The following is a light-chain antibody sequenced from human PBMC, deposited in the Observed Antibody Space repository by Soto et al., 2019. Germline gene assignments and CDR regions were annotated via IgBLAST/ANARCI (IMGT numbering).Light chain of an antibody. CDR1: QSVSNNY. J-gene: IGKJ1*01. CDR2: GAS. V-gene: IGKV3-20*01. Sequence: EIVLTQSPGTLSLSPGERATLSCRASQSVSNNYLAWYQQKPGQAPRLLIFGASIRDTGIPDSFSGSGSGTDFTLTISRLEPEDFAVYYCHQYGSSPGTFGQGTKVDI. CDR3: HQYGSSPGT.